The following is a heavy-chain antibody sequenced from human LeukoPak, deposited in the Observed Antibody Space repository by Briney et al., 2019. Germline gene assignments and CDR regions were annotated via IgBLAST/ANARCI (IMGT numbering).Heavy chain of an antibody. CDR1: GFTFSSYG. D-gene: IGHD4-23*01. Sequence: GGSLRLSCAASGFTFSSYGMVWVRQAPGKGLEYVSGITSNGGTTYYGNSVKGRFTISRDNSKDTLYLQMGSLRSEDMAVYYCARGIRWASDYWGQGTLVTVAS. CDR2: ITSNGGTT. CDR3: ARGIRWASDY. J-gene: IGHJ4*02. V-gene: IGHV3-64*01.